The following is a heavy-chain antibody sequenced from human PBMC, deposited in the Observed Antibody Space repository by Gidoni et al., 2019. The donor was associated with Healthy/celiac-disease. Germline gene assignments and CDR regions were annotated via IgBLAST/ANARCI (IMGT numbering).Heavy chain of an antibody. CDR1: DGSISSYY. J-gene: IGHJ4*02. D-gene: IGHD1-26*01. CDR3: ARDGGGSYFHYFDY. V-gene: IGHV4-59*01. CDR2: ISYRGRT. Sequence: QVQLQESGPGLVKPSETLSLTCTVSDGSISSYYWSWIRQPPGKGLEWIGYISYRGRTQYDPSLKSRVTISVDTSKNQFSLRLSSVTAADTAVYYCARDGGGSYFHYFDYWGQGTLVTVSS.